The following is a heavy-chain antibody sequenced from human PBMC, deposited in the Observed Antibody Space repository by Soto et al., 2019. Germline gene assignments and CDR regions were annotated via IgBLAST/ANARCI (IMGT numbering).Heavy chain of an antibody. CDR1: GVSVSSGSYY. CDR2: IYYSGST. V-gene: IGHV4-61*01. CDR3: ARGTVTNYYDY. D-gene: IGHD4-17*01. J-gene: IGHJ4*02. Sequence: SETLSLTCTVSGVSVSSGSYYWSWIRQPPGKGLEWIGYIYYSGSTNYNPSLKSRVTISVDTSKNQFSLKLSSVTAADTAFYYCARGTVTNYYDYWGPGPLVTVSS.